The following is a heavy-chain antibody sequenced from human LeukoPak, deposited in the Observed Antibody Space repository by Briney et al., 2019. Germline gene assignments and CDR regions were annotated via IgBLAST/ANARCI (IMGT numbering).Heavy chain of an antibody. Sequence: SGGSLRLSCAASGFTFSSYWMHWVRQAPGKGLVWVSRIKSDGSTNYADSVKGRFTISRDNAKSTVSLQMNSLRAEDTGVYYCARAPSEIGGYYPEYFRHWGQGTLVTVSS. CDR2: IKSDGST. V-gene: IGHV3-74*01. D-gene: IGHD3-22*01. CDR3: ARAPSEIGGYYPEYFRH. CDR1: GFTFSSYW. J-gene: IGHJ1*01.